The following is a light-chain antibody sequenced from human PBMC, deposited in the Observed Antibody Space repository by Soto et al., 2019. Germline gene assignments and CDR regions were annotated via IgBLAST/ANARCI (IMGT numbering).Light chain of an antibody. V-gene: IGLV2-23*02. Sequence: QSALTQPASVSGSPGQSITLSCTGSSSDVGRYNLVSWYQHHPGKAPKLIIYEAIKRPSGISDRFSGSKSGNTASLTISGLQAEDEADYYCCSYGGYSTFVVFCGGTQLTVL. CDR1: SSDVGRYNL. CDR2: EAI. CDR3: CSYGGYSTFVV. J-gene: IGLJ2*01.